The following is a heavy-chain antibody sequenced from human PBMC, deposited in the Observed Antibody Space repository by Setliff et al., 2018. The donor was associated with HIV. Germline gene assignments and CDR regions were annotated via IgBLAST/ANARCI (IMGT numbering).Heavy chain of an antibody. CDR3: ASGSNSTGRYVGYMDV. V-gene: IGHV1-18*04. CDR2: ISAYNGDT. Sequence: ASVKVSCKASGYTSTNYGISWVRQAPGQGLEWMGWISAYNGDTNYAQKFQGRITMTTDTSTSTVHMEVRSLRSDDTAVYYCASGSNSTGRYVGYMDVWYKGTTVTVSS. D-gene: IGHD6-19*01. J-gene: IGHJ6*03. CDR1: GYTSTNYG.